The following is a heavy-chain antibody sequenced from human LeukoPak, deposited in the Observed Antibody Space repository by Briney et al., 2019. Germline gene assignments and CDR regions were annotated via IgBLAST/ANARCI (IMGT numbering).Heavy chain of an antibody. Sequence: ASVKVSCKASGYTFTGYYMHWVRQAPGQGLEWMGWINPNSGGTNYAQKFQGRVTMTRDTSISTAYMELSMLRSDDTAVYSCARDDYCSGGSCYSGPEVEFDPWGQGTLVTVSS. CDR2: INPNSGGT. J-gene: IGHJ5*02. V-gene: IGHV1-2*02. D-gene: IGHD2-15*01. CDR3: ARDDYCSGGSCYSGPEVEFDP. CDR1: GYTFTGYY.